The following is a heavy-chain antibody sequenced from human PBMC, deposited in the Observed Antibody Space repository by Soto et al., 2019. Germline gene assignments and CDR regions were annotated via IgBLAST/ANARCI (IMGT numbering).Heavy chain of an antibody. CDR2: IYHSGST. D-gene: IGHD4-17*01. J-gene: IGHJ4*02. CDR1: GYYMSRGSY. V-gene: IGHV4-38-2*01. Sequence: SETLRLTCAVSGYYMSRGSYWGWVRQPPVKGLEWIGSIYHSGSTHYTPSLKSRVTISMHTSKNHFSLRLTSVTTAETAIYYCARGLYGGNFDYWGQATPVTVT. CDR3: ARGLYGGNFDY.